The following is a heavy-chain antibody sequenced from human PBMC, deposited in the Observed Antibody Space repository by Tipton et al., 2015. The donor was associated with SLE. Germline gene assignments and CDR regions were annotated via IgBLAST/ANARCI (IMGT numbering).Heavy chain of an antibody. J-gene: IGHJ6*03. Sequence: TLSLTCTVSSGSISSDYDYWGWIRQPPGKGLEWIGSVYYRGSTSYTPSLRSRVTISLDTSESQFLLRLSSVTAADTAVYCCARSRIGLGYNFYMDVWGKGTTVTVSS. CDR2: VYYRGST. D-gene: IGHD7-27*01. CDR3: ARSRIGLGYNFYMDV. CDR1: SGSISSDYDY. V-gene: IGHV4-39*07.